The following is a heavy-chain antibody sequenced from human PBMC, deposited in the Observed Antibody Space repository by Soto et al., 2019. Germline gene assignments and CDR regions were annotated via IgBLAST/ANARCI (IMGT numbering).Heavy chain of an antibody. V-gene: IGHV3-23*01. Sequence: EVQLLESGGGLVQPGGSLRLSCAASGFTFSSYAMSWVRQAPGKGLEWVSAISGSGGSTYYADSVKGRFTISRDNSKNTLKLQLNSLRAEDTAVYYCATGQGIFGVVTHLVGVREPSCGGQGTLVTVSS. J-gene: IGHJ4*02. CDR1: GFTFSSYA. D-gene: IGHD3-3*01. CDR2: ISGSGGST. CDR3: ATGQGIFGVVTHLVGVREPSC.